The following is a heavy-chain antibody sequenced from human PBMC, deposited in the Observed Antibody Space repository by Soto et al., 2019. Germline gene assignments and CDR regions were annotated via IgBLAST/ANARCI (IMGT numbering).Heavy chain of an antibody. J-gene: IGHJ4*02. V-gene: IGHV1-18*01. CDR1: CFTLNDFG. Sequence: SEEVSCKASCFTLNDFGVSWVRQAPGQGLEWMGWISGYDGNTNFAQKYEGRVTMTIDSSTSTAYMELRNLRSDDTAMYYCAREKWFGQTPFDSWGQGTLVTVSS. D-gene: IGHD3-10*01. CDR3: AREKWFGQTPFDS. CDR2: ISGYDGNT.